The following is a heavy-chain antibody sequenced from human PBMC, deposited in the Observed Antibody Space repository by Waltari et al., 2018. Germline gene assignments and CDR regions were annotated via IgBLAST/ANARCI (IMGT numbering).Heavy chain of an antibody. V-gene: IGHV3-30*02. J-gene: IGHJ6*02. CDR3: AKILRIYYYYGMDV. D-gene: IGHD4-17*01. Sequence: QVQLVESGGGVVQPGGSLRLSCAASGFTFSRYGMHWVRQAPGKGLEWVAFIRYDGSNKYYADSVKGRFTISRDNSKNTLYLQMNSLRAEDTAVYYCAKILRIYYYYGMDVWGQGTTVTVSS. CDR1: GFTFSRYG. CDR2: IRYDGSNK.